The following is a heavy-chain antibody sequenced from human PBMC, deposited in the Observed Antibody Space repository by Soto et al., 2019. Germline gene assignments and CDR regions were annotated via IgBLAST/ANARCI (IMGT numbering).Heavy chain of an antibody. CDR2: ISYDGSNK. V-gene: IGHV3-30-3*01. CDR1: GFTFSSYA. Sequence: QVQLVESGGGVVQPGRSLRLSCAASGFTFSSYAMHWVRQAPGKGLEWVAVISYDGSNKYYADSVKGRFTISRDNSKNTLYLQMSSLRAEETAVYYCARDDLYSGGCLTAWGQGTLVTVSS. D-gene: IGHD6-19*01. CDR3: ARDDLYSGGCLTA. J-gene: IGHJ5*02.